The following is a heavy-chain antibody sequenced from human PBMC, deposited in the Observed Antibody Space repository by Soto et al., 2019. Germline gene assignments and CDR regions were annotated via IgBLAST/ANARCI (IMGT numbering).Heavy chain of an antibody. CDR1: GDSISSYY. D-gene: IGHD4-17*01. Sequence: QVQLQGSGPGLLKPSETLSLTCTVSGDSISSYYWSWIRQPPGKGLEWIGYIYYSGSTNYNPSLKXXVXIXXDTSTIQFSLKLSSVTAADTAVYYCARSNGDYGDYWSLVTLVTVSS. CDR3: ARSNGDYGDY. J-gene: IGHJ4*02. V-gene: IGHV4-59*01. CDR2: IYYSGST.